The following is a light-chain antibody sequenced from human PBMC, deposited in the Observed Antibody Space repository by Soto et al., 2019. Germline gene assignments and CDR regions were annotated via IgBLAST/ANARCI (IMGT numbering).Light chain of an antibody. CDR1: SSDVVFYNL. Sequence: QSALTQPASVSGSPGQSITISRTGTSSDVVFYNLVSWYQQHPGKAPKLMIYEGSKRPSGVSTRFSGSKSGNTASLTISGLQAEDEADYYCCSYAGTNTYLFGTATKLTVL. CDR3: CSYAGTNTYL. CDR2: EGS. J-gene: IGLJ1*01. V-gene: IGLV2-23*01.